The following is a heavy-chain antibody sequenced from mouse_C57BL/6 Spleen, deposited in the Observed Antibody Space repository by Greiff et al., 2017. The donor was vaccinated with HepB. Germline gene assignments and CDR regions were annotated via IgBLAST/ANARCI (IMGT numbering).Heavy chain of an antibody. D-gene: IGHD1-1*01. CDR1: GYTFTSDW. Sequence: QVQLQQSGAELVKPGASVKMSCKASGYTFTSDWITWVKQRPGQGLEWIGDIYPGSGSTNYNEKFKSKATLTVDTSSSTAYMQLSSLTSEDSAVYYCARGDYGSSYNFDYWGQGTTLTVSS. J-gene: IGHJ2*01. CDR2: IYPGSGST. V-gene: IGHV1-55*01. CDR3: ARGDYGSSYNFDY.